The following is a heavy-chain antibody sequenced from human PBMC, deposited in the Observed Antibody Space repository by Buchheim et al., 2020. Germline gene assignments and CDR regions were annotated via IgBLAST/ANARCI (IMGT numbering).Heavy chain of an antibody. CDR3: ARESGYSSGWIDY. V-gene: IGHV3-23*01. CDR2: LSGTGATT. Sequence: EVQLLESGGDLVQPGGSRRLSCAASGFTFSTFGMSWVRQAPGKGLEWVSALSGTGATTYYGDSVRGRFTISRDNSKNTLYLQMSSLRAEDTAMYYCARESGYSSGWIDYWSQGTL. D-gene: IGHD6-19*01. CDR1: GFTFSTFG. J-gene: IGHJ4*02.